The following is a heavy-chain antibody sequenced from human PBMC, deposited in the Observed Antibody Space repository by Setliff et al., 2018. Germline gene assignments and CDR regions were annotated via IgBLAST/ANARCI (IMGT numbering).Heavy chain of an antibody. J-gene: IGHJ3*02. V-gene: IGHV4-39*07. CDR3: ASPRRDDLDSPFDAFDI. CDR2: VSFFGSS. D-gene: IGHD3-3*01. CDR1: GVSIGSTTYY. Sequence: PSETLSLTCTVSGVSIGSTTYYWTWVRQPPGKGLEWIGTVSFFGSSYYSPSLKSRLAISLDTSGNRFSLNLTSVTAADTAVYYCASPRRDDLDSPFDAFDIWGQGTKVTVSS.